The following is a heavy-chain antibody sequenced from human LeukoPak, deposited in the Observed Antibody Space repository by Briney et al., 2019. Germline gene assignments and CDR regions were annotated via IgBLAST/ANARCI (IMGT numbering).Heavy chain of an antibody. CDR1: GFTFSDYY. Sequence: GGSLRLSCAASGFTFSDYYMSWIRQAPGKGLEWVSYISSSSSTIYYADSVKGRFTISRDNAKNSLYLQMNSLRAEDTAVYYCARDAFIGIFDIWGQGTMVTVSS. V-gene: IGHV3-11*01. CDR2: ISSSSSTI. CDR3: ARDAFIGIFDI. D-gene: IGHD3-16*02. J-gene: IGHJ3*02.